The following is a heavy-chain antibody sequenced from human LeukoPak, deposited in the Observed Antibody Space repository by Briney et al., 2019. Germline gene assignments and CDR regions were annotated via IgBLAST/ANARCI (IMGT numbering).Heavy chain of an antibody. CDR1: GGSISSYY. CDR3: ETESGYDGAGFDP. CDR2: IYYSGST. J-gene: IGHJ5*02. Sequence: SETLSLTCTVSGGSISSYYWSWIRQPPGKGLEWIGYIYYSGSTNYNPSLKSRVTISVDTSKNQFSLKLSSVTAADTAVYYCETESGYDGAGFDPWGQGTLVTVSS. D-gene: IGHD5-12*01. V-gene: IGHV4-59*08.